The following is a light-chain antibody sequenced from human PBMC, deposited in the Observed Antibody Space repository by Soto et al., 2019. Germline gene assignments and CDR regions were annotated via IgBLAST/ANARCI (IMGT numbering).Light chain of an antibody. CDR3: SSYAGSSPLYV. CDR2: EGT. Sequence: QSVLTQPASVSGSPGQSITISCTGTSSDVGGYKFVSWYQQHPGKVPKLLIYEGTNRPSGVSNRFSGSKSGNTASLTISGLQAEDEADYYCSSYAGSSPLYVFGTGTKVTVL. J-gene: IGLJ1*01. V-gene: IGLV2-14*01. CDR1: SSDVGGYKF.